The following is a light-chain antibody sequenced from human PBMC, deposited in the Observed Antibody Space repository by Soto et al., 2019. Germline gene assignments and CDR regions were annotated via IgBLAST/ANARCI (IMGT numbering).Light chain of an antibody. CDR2: GAS. J-gene: IGKJ4*01. V-gene: IGKV3-20*01. CDR1: QSVGRNF. Sequence: EIVLWQSPGTLSLSPGESTTLTCRASQSVGRNFLAWYQQKPGRAPRLLIHGASNRATGIPDRFSGSGSETDFTLTISRLEPEDFAVYYCHQYATSPLTFGGGTKVEIK. CDR3: HQYATSPLT.